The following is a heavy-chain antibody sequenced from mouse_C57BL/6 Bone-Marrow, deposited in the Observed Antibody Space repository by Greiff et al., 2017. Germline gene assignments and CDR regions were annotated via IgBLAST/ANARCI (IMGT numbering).Heavy chain of an antibody. Sequence: VQLQQSGAELVRPGTSVKVSCKASGYAFTNYLIEWVKQRPGQGLEWIGVINPGSGGTNYSEKFKGKATLTADKSSSTAYMQLSSLTSEDSAVYCCARDLDGYFPFDDWGQGTTLTVSS. J-gene: IGHJ2*01. V-gene: IGHV1-54*01. D-gene: IGHD2-3*01. CDR1: GYAFTNYL. CDR2: INPGSGGT. CDR3: ARDLDGYFPFDD.